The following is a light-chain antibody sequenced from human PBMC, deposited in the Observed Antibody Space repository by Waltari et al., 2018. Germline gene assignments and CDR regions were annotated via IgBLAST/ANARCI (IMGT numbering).Light chain of an antibody. CDR2: GAS. Sequence: AIPLTQARSSLSASVGSRVMITCRASQGIRTRLAWYQQRPGRAPKVLIFGASVLQSGVPSRFSGSGSGTDFTLTISSVQPEDFATYYCQQFNTYPLTFGGGTKVEIK. CDR3: QQFNTYPLT. V-gene: IGKV1-13*02. J-gene: IGKJ4*01. CDR1: QGIRTR.